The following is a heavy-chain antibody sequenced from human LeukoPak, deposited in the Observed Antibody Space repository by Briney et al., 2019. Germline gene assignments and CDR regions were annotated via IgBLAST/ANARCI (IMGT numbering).Heavy chain of an antibody. Sequence: GASVKVSCKASGYTFSSYYVHWVRQAPGQGLEWMGMIIPSDGFTSYAQKFQGRVTMTRDMSTSTVYMELSSLRSDDTAVYYCARAGRRLSFDYWGQGTPVTVSS. J-gene: IGHJ4*02. CDR1: GYTFSSYY. D-gene: IGHD3-10*01. CDR2: IIPSDGFT. V-gene: IGHV1-46*01. CDR3: ARAGRRLSFDY.